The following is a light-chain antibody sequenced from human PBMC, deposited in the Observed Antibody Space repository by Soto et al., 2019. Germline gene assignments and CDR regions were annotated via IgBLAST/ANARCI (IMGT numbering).Light chain of an antibody. Sequence: DIQMTQAPSSLSASVGDRVTNTFRASQSISSYLNWYQPKPGKAPKLLIYAASSLQGGVPSSFGGGGSGTVFTLTISSLQPEDFATYSCNQGYSTPTPSGQGPRREI. J-gene: IGKJ5*01. CDR1: QSISSY. CDR2: AAS. V-gene: IGKV1-39*01. CDR3: NQGYSTPTP.